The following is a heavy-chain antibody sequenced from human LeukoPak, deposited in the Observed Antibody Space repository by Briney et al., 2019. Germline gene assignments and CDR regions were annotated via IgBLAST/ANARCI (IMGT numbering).Heavy chain of an antibody. J-gene: IGHJ6*02. CDR2: VSWNSGSI. V-gene: IGHV3-9*01. CDR3: TKDISLLVAGGMDV. Sequence: PGGSLRLSCAASGFTFGDYGMHWVRQAPGKGLEWVSGVSWNSGSIGYGDSVKGRFTISRDNAKHSLYLQMNSLRVEDTALYYCTKDISLLVAGGMDVWGQGTTVTVSS. CDR1: GFTFGDYG. D-gene: IGHD5-12*01.